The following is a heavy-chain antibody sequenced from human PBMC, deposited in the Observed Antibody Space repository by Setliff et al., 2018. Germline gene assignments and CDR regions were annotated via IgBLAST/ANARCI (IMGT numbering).Heavy chain of an antibody. CDR2: FYDSRGDT. J-gene: IGHJ4*02. V-gene: IGHV3-23*03. D-gene: IGHD1-26*01. CDR3: AKDGVGPTFTYFFDY. Sequence: PGESLKISCAASGFTFSTYAMSWVRQAPGKGLEWVSIFYDSRGDTYYADSVKGRFTVSRDNSKNSLFLQMNSLRVDDTAIYYCAKDGVGPTFTYFFDYWGQGSQVTVSS. CDR1: GFTFSTYA.